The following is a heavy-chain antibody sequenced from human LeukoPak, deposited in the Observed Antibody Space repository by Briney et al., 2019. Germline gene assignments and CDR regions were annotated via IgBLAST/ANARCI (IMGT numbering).Heavy chain of an antibody. V-gene: IGHV3-9*01. J-gene: IGHJ4*02. CDR2: ISWNSGSI. CDR3: AKDGSSSSSHTRIFDY. CDR1: GFTFDDYA. Sequence: GRSLRLSCAASGFTFDDYAMHWVRQAPGKGLEWVSGISWNSGSIGYADSVKGRFTISRDNAKNSLYLQMNSLGAEDTALYYCAKDGSSSSSHTRIFDYWGQGTLVTVSS. D-gene: IGHD6-13*01.